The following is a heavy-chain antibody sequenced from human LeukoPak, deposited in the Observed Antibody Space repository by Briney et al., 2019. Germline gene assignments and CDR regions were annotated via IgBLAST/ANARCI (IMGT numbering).Heavy chain of an antibody. J-gene: IGHJ4*02. D-gene: IGHD3-22*01. CDR1: GFTFSSYG. CDR3: AKEPPGYYYDSSGYGLGIFDY. Sequence: GGSLRLSCAASGFTFSSYGMHWLRHAPGKGLQWVAFIRYDRSNKYYADSVKGRFTISRDTSMNTLYLQMNSMRGEDTAVYYCAKEPPGYYYDSSGYGLGIFDYWGRGTLVSVSS. CDR2: IRYDRSNK. V-gene: IGHV3-30*02.